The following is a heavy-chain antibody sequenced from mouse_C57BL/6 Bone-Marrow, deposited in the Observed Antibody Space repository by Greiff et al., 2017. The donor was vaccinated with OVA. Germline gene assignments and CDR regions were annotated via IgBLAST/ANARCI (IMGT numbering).Heavy chain of an antibody. J-gene: IGHJ2*01. CDR3: ARSGHYYGSSYGY. CDR1: GYTFTSYD. Sequence: QVQLKESGPELVKPGASVKLSCKASGYTFTSYDINWVKQRPGQGLEWIGWIYPRDGSTKYNEKFKGKATLTVDTSSSTAYMELHSLTSEDSAVYFCARSGHYYGSSYGYWGQGTTLTVSS. V-gene: IGHV1-85*01. CDR2: IYPRDGST. D-gene: IGHD1-1*01.